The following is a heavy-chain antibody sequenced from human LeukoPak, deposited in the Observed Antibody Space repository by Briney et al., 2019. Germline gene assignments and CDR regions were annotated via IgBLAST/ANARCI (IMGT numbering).Heavy chain of an antibody. CDR2: IRGGGAGT. J-gene: IGHJ4*02. Sequence: GGSLRLSCAASGFTFSSYAMNWVRQAPGKGLEWVSFIRGGGAGTRYADPVKGRFTISRDNSKNTLYLQMNSLRVEDTATYYCAKMQGFFDYWGQGTLVTVSS. CDR3: AKMQGFFDY. CDR1: GFTFSSYA. V-gene: IGHV3-23*01.